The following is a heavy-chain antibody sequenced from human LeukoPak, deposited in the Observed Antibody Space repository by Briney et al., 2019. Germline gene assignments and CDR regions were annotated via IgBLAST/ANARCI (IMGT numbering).Heavy chain of an antibody. CDR3: TRDKDSSGWYGCFDS. J-gene: IGHJ4*02. V-gene: IGHV1-18*01. CDR2: ISAYNGNT. Sequence: ASVKVSCKASGCTFTSYGISWVRQAPGQGLEWMGWISAYNGNTNYAQKLQGRVTMTTDTSTSTAYMELRSLRSDDTAVYYCTRDKDSSGWYGCFDSWGQGTLVTVSS. D-gene: IGHD6-19*01. CDR1: GCTFTSYG.